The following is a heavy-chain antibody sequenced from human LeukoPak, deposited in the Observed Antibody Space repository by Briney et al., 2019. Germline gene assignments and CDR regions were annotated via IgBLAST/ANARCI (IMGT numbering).Heavy chain of an antibody. J-gene: IGHJ4*02. CDR2: INPNSGGT. Sequence: ASVKVSCKASGYTFTGYYMHWVRQAPGQGLEWMGCINPNSGGTNYAQKFQGRVTMTRDTSMSTAYMELSRLKSDDTAVYYCARDCSSSTGCYGDWGQGALVTVSS. CDR1: GYTFTGYY. CDR3: ARDCSSSTGCYGD. V-gene: IGHV1-2*02. D-gene: IGHD2-2*01.